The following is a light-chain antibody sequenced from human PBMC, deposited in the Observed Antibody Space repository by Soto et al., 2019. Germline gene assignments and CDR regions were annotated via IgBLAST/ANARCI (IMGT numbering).Light chain of an antibody. CDR2: AAS. J-gene: IGKJ4*01. CDR1: RNISNN. V-gene: IGKV1-39*01. Sequence: DIQMTQSPSSLSASVGDRVTITCRASRNISNNLCWYQQKPGKAPKLLIYAASTLQSGVPSRFSGSGSGTDFTLTISSLQPEDFATYHCQQNYTSVTFGRGTKVEV. CDR3: QQNYTSVT.